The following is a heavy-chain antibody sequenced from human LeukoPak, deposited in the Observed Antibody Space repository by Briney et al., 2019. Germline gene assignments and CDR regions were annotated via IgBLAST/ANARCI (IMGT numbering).Heavy chain of an antibody. CDR1: GFTFSSYS. J-gene: IGHJ5*02. D-gene: IGHD3-16*01. V-gene: IGHV3-21*01. Sequence: GGSLRLSCAASGFTFSSYSMNWVRQASGKGLEWVSSISSSSSYIYYADSVKGRFTISRDNAKNSLYLQMNSLRAEDTAVYYCAREGETDNWFDPWGQGTLVTVSS. CDR3: AREGETDNWFDP. CDR2: ISSSSSYI.